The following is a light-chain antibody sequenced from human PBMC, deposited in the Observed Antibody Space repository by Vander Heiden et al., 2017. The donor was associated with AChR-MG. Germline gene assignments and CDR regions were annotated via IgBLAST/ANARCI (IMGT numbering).Light chain of an antibody. V-gene: IGKV3-15*01. J-gene: IGKJ3*01. CDR2: DTS. Sequence: DIVMTQSTATLSVSPGERATLSCRASQSLNSNLAWYQHKPGQAPRLLIHDTSTRAPGLPGRFSGSGFGTDFTLTISSLQSEDFAVYYCQQYSGWPRTFGPGTKVEI. CDR1: QSLNSN. CDR3: QQYSGWPRT.